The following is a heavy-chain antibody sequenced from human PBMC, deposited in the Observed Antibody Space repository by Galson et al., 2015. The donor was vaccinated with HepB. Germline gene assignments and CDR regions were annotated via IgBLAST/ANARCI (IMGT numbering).Heavy chain of an antibody. J-gene: IGHJ3*01. CDR3: ARTRTGLFAFDL. CDR1: GFIVSSNY. Sequence: SLRLSCAAPGFIVSSNYMSWVRQAPGKGLEWVAIIYNDGTTYYADSVKGRFTISRDNSKNTLYLQMNSLRAEDTAVYYCARTRTGLFAFDLWGQGTMVTVSS. D-gene: IGHD3-16*01. CDR2: IYNDGTT. V-gene: IGHV3-53*01.